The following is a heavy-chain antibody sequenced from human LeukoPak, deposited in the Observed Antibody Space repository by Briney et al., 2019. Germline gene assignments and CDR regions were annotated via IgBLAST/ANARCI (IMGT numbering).Heavy chain of an antibody. D-gene: IGHD4-17*01. CDR1: GFTFSSYW. CDR3: ARAYDYGDYSYYFDY. Sequence: GGSLRLSCAASGFTFSSYWMSWVRRAPGKGLEWVANIKKDGTEKKYVDSVKGRFTISRDNAKNSLYLQMNSLRAEDTAVYYCARAYDYGDYSYYFDYWGQGTLVTVSS. CDR2: IKKDGTEK. V-gene: IGHV3-7*01. J-gene: IGHJ4*02.